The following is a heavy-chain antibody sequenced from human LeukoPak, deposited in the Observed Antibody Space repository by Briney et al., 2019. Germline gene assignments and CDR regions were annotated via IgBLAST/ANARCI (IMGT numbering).Heavy chain of an antibody. J-gene: IGHJ4*02. Sequence: TSETLSLTCAVYGGSFSGYYWSWIRQPPGKGLEWIGEINHSGSTNYNPSLKSRVTISVDTSKNQFSLKLSSVTAADTAVYYCARGRGIVGATSFDYWGQGTLVTVSS. V-gene: IGHV4-34*01. CDR1: GGSFSGYY. CDR2: INHSGST. CDR3: ARGRGIVGATSFDY. D-gene: IGHD1-26*01.